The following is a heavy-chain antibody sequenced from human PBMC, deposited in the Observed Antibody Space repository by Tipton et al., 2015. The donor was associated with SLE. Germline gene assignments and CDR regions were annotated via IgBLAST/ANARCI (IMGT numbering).Heavy chain of an antibody. V-gene: IGHV1-8*02. CDR3: ARGDGYSSTP. D-gene: IGHD5-18*01. CDR1: GYTFTGYY. CDR2: MNPNSGNT. Sequence: QLVQSGAEVKKPGASVKVSCKASGYTFTGYYMHWVRQATGQGLEWMGWMNPNSGNTAYAQKFQGRVTMTRDTSISTAYMELSSLSSEDTALYYCARGDGYSSTPWGQGTLVTVSS. J-gene: IGHJ5*02.